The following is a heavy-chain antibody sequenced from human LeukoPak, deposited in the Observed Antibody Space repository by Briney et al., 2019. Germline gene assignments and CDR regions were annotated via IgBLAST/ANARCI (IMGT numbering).Heavy chain of an antibody. CDR2: IYYSGST. CDR1: GGSISSSSYY. D-gene: IGHD3-10*01. Sequence: SETLSLTCTVSGGSISSSSYYWGWIRQPPGKGLEWIGSIYYSGSTYYNPSLKSRVTISVDTFKNQFSLKLSSVTAADTAVYYCARFPHYYGLGTRKATLFDGMDVWGQGTTVTVSS. CDR3: ARFPHYYGLGTRKATLFDGMDV. V-gene: IGHV4-39*01. J-gene: IGHJ6*02.